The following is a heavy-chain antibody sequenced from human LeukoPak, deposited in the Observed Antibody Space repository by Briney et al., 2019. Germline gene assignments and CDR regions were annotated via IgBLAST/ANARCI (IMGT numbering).Heavy chain of an antibody. CDR1: GFTFSSYS. V-gene: IGHV3-48*02. J-gene: IGHJ3*02. D-gene: IGHD3-9*01. Sequence: SGGSLRLSCAASGFTFSSYSMRWVRQAPGKGLEWVSYISSSSSTIYYADSVKGRFTISRDNAKNSLYLQMNSLRDEDTAVYYCARPLYQYLYWDAFDIWGQGTMVTVSA. CDR3: ARPLYQYLYWDAFDI. CDR2: ISSSSSTI.